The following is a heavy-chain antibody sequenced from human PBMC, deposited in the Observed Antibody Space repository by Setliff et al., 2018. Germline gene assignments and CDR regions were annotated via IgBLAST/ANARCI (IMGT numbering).Heavy chain of an antibody. CDR2: VHYDGVSK. CDR3: AKDIYGSGSYAVGGYFDY. Sequence: PGGSLRLSCAASGFTFSTYYMHWVRQPPGKGLEWVAFVHYDGVSKHYRDSVKGRFTISRDNSKNTLYLQMNSLRPDDTAVYYCAKDIYGSGSYAVGGYFDYWGQGTQVTVSS. J-gene: IGHJ4*02. D-gene: IGHD3-10*01. V-gene: IGHV3-30*02. CDR1: GFTFSTYY.